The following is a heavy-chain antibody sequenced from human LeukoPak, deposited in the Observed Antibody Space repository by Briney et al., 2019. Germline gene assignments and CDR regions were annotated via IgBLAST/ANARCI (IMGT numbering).Heavy chain of an antibody. CDR1: SGSISTTSSY. D-gene: IGHD3-9*01. CDR2: IYYSGTT. CDR3: ARGPPRTYDILTGLDP. V-gene: IGHV4-39*07. J-gene: IGHJ5*02. Sequence: SETLSLTCTVSSGSISTTSSYWAWIRQPPGKGLEWIGTIYYSGTTFYNPSLKSRITMSVDTSKNQFSLRLSSVTAADTAVYYCARGPPRTYDILTGLDPWGQGTLVTVSS.